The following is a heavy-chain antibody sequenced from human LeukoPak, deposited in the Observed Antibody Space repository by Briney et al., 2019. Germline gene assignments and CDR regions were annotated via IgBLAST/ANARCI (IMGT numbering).Heavy chain of an antibody. CDR1: GFTFSSYA. J-gene: IGHJ4*02. D-gene: IGHD3-10*01. CDR3: ARDSGDYFDY. CDR2: ISYDGSDK. Sequence: PGGSLRLSCVASGFTFSSYAIHWVRQAPGKGLEWLAVISYDGSDKYYADSVKGRFTISRDNSKNTLNLQMNSLRAEDTAVYHWARDSGDYFDYGGKETLVTVSS. V-gene: IGHV3-30*04.